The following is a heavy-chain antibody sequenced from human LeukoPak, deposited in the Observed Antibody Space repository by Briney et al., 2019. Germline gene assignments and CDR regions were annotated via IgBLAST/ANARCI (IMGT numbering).Heavy chain of an antibody. J-gene: IGHJ4*02. CDR3: AKRDSSGSYFFDY. CDR2: ISYDGSNK. CDR1: GFTFSSYA. V-gene: IGHV3-30*04. D-gene: IGHD3-22*01. Sequence: GGSLRLSCAASGFTFSSYAMHWVRQAPGKGLEWVAVISYDGSNKYYADSVKGRFTISRDNSKNTLYLQMNSLRAEDTAVFYCAKRDSSGSYFFDYWGQGTLVTVSS.